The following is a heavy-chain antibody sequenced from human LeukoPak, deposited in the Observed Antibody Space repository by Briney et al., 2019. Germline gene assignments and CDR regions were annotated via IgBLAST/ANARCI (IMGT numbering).Heavy chain of an antibody. V-gene: IGHV3-11*04. CDR1: GFTFSDYY. CDR2: ISGTGTTI. J-gene: IGHJ4*02. D-gene: IGHD3-10*01. Sequence: GGSLRLSCAASGFTFSDYYMSWIRQAPGKGLEWVSYISGTGTTIYYADSVKGRFTISRDNAKYSLHLQMDSLRADDTAVYSCARGGLGSWTFDSWGQGTLVTVSS. CDR3: ARGGLGSWTFDS.